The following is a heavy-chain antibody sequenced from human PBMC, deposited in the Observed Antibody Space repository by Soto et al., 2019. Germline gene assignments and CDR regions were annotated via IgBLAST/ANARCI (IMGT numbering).Heavy chain of an antibody. V-gene: IGHV1-2*04. D-gene: IGHD1-1*01. CDR1: GYTFNGYY. CDR3: AVATTGNNWFDP. J-gene: IGHJ5*02. Sequence: ASVKVSCKASGYTFNGYYIHWVRQAPGQGLEWMGWINPHSGGANYAQNFQGWVTMTRDTSSSTAYIELTRLRSDDTALYYCAVATTGNNWFDPWGQGALVTVSS. CDR2: INPHSGGA.